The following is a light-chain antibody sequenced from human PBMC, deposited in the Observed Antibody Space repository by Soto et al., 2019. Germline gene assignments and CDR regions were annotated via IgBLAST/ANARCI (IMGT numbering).Light chain of an antibody. CDR1: QSVRSSS. V-gene: IGKV3-20*01. CDR3: QRYGDSPATDRWT. CDR2: GAS. Sequence: EIVLTQSPGTLSLSPRERASLSCRASQSVRSSSLAWYQQKPGQPPRLLIYGASSRATGIPDRFSGSGSGTDFTLTISRLEPEDFAVYCCQRYGDSPATDRWTFGPGTKVEIK. J-gene: IGKJ1*01.